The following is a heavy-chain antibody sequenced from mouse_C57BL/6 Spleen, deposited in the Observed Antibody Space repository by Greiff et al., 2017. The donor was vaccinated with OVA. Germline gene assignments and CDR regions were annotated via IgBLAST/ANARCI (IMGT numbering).Heavy chain of an antibody. J-gene: IGHJ1*03. Sequence: EVKLQESGPGLVKPSQSLSLTCSVTGYSITSGYYWNWIRQFPGNKLEWMGYISYDGSNNYNPSLKNRISITRDTSKNQFFLKLNSVTTEDTATYYCARVPGWDLWYFDVWGTGTTVTVSS. D-gene: IGHD4-1*01. CDR1: GYSITSGYY. CDR2: ISYDGSN. CDR3: ARVPGWDLWYFDV. V-gene: IGHV3-6*01.